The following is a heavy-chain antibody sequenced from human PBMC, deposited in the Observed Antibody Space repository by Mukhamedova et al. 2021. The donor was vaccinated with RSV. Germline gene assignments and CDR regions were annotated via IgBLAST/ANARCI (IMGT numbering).Heavy chain of an antibody. CDR2: IYYSGGT. CDR1: GGYY. D-gene: IGHD4-17*01. CDR3: ARDRGGYGDYDY. V-gene: IGHV4-31*02. J-gene: IGHJ4*02. Sequence: GGYYWSWIRQHPGKGLEWIRYIYYSGGTYYNPSLKSRVTISVDTSKNQFSLKLSSVTAADTAVYYCARDRGGYGDYDYWGQGTL.